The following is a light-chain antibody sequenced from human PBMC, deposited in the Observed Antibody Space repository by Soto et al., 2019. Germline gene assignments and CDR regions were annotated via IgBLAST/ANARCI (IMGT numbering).Light chain of an antibody. CDR2: TNN. V-gene: IGLV1-47*01. CDR3: AAWDDSLSGWV. CDR1: NSNIGSNY. J-gene: IGLJ3*02. Sequence: QSVLTQPPSASGTPGQRVTISCSGRNSNIGSNYVYWYQQVPGTAPKLLIYTNNQRPSGGPDRFSGSKSATSASLAIGGLRAEDEADYYCAAWDDSLSGWVFGGGTQLTVL.